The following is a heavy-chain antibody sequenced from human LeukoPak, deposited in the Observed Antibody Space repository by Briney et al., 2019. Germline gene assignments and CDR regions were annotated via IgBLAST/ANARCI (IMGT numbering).Heavy chain of an antibody. CDR1: GGSIYSALYY. CDR3: ARHTIFCSFINCSPFDP. D-gene: IGHD3-3*01. V-gene: IGHV4-39*01. J-gene: IGHJ5*02. Sequence: SSETPSLTCTVSGGSIYSALYYWAWIRQTPEQQLEWIGSVSHDGITKYSPSLGGRVSLSADTSKNAFFMEVHSVTAADSAIYYCARHTIFCSFINCSPFDPWGQGTLVTVSS. CDR2: VSHDGIT.